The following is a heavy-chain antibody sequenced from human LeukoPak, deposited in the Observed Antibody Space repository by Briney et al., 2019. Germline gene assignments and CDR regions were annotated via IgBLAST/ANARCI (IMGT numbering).Heavy chain of an antibody. V-gene: IGHV4-30-2*01. CDR1: GGSISSGGYS. CDR2: IYHSGST. Sequence: SETLSLTCAVSGGSISSGGYSWSWIRQPPGKGLEWIGYIYHSGSTYYNPSLKSRVTISVDRSKNQFSLKLSSVTAADTAVYYCARASAPRSNWFDPWGQGTLVTVSS. J-gene: IGHJ5*02. CDR3: ARASAPRSNWFDP.